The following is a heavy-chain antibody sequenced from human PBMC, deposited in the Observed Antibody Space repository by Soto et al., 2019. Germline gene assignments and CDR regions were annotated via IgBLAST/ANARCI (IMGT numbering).Heavy chain of an antibody. CDR1: GYTFTSYG. Sequence: APVKVSCKASGYTFTSYGISWVRQAPGQRLEWMGWISAYNGNTNYAQKLQGRVTMTTDTSTSTAYMELRSLRSDDTAVYYCARLVVPAAMSLLGYYYYYMDVWGKGTTVTVSS. CDR2: ISAYNGNT. CDR3: ARLVVPAAMSLLGYYYYYMDV. D-gene: IGHD2-2*01. J-gene: IGHJ6*03. V-gene: IGHV1-18*01.